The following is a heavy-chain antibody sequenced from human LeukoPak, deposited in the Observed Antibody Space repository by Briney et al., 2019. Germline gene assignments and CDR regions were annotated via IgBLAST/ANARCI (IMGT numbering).Heavy chain of an antibody. Sequence: PSETPSLTCTVSGGSISSYYWSWIRQPAGKGLEWIGRIYSSGSTNYNPSLKSRVTVSVDTSKNQFSLKLSSVTAADTAVYYCARGPRSSDWYSIDYWGRGTLVTVSS. V-gene: IGHV4-4*07. J-gene: IGHJ4*02. D-gene: IGHD6-19*01. CDR2: IYSSGST. CDR3: ARGPRSSDWYSIDY. CDR1: GGSISSYY.